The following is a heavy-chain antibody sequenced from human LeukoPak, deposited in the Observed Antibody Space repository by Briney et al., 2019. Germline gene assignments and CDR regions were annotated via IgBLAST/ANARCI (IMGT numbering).Heavy chain of an antibody. Sequence: SETLSLTCAVYGGSFSGYYWSWIRQPPGKGLEWIGEIDHSGSTNYNPSLKSRVTISVDTSENQFSLKLSSVTAADTAVYYCARGVGSGSYRGNYFDYWGQGTLVTVSS. CDR2: IDHSGST. CDR1: GGSFSGYY. CDR3: ARGVGSGSYRGNYFDY. V-gene: IGHV4-34*01. D-gene: IGHD1-26*01. J-gene: IGHJ4*02.